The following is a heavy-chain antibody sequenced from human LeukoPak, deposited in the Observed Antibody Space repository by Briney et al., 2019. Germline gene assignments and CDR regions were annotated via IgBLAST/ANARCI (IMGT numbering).Heavy chain of an antibody. CDR3: ARRRDGYNYMFLDY. Sequence: SETLSLTCTVSGGSISSYYWSWIRQPPGKGLEWIGYIYYSGSTNYNPSLKSRVTISVDTSKNQFSLKLSSVTAADTAVYYCARRRDGYNYMFLDYWGQGTLVTVSS. J-gene: IGHJ4*02. V-gene: IGHV4-59*08. D-gene: IGHD5-24*01. CDR1: GGSISSYY. CDR2: IYYSGST.